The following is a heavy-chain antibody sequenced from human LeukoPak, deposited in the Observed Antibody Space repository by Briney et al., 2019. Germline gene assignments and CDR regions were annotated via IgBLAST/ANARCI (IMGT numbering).Heavy chain of an antibody. CDR2: FDPEDGET. V-gene: IGHV1-24*01. Sequence: ASVKVSCKASGYTFTSYYMHWVRQAPGQGLEWMGGFDPEDGETIYAQKFQGRVTMTEDTSTDTAYMELSSLRSEDTAVYYCATDQELYFDYWGQGTLVTVSS. J-gene: IGHJ4*02. CDR1: GYTFTSYY. D-gene: IGHD3-10*01. CDR3: ATDQELYFDY.